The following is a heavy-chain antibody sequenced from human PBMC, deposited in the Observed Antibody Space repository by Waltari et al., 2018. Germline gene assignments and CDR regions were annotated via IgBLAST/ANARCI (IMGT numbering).Heavy chain of an antibody. J-gene: IGHJ4*02. CDR2: INHSGST. CDR3: ARGLYYYDSSGYYNY. Sequence: QVQLQQWGAGLLKPSETLSLTCAVYGGSFSGYSWSWIRQPPGKGLEWIGEINHSGSTNYNPSLKSRVTISVDTSKNQFSLKLSSVTAADTAVYYCARGLYYYDSSGYYNYWGQGTLVTVSS. CDR1: GGSFSGYS. V-gene: IGHV4-34*01. D-gene: IGHD3-22*01.